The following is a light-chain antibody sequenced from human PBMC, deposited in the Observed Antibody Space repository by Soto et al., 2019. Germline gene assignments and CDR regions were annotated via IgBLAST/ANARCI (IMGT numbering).Light chain of an antibody. CDR1: QSIDNL. J-gene: IGKJ1*01. CDR2: DAS. V-gene: IGKV1-5*01. CDR3: QQYGSSPWT. Sequence: DIQMTQSPSTLSASVGDRVTITYRASQSIDNLLAWYQQKPGKAPKLLISDASTLESGVSSRFSGSGSGTDFTLTISRLEPEDFAVYYCQQYGSSPWTFGQGTKVDIK.